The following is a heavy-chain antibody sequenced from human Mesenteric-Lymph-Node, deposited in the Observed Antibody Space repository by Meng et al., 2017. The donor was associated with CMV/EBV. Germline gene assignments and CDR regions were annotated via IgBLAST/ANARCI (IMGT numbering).Heavy chain of an antibody. D-gene: IGHD3-10*01. Sequence: GESLKISCAASGFTFTTYSMNWVRQAPGKGLEWVSVIYSGGSSTYYADSVKGRFTISRDNSKNTLYLQMNSLRDEDSAVYYCARAGGGLAENNWFDPWGQGTLVTVSS. J-gene: IGHJ5*02. V-gene: IGHV3-23*03. CDR3: ARAGGGLAENNWFDP. CDR1: GFTFTTYS. CDR2: IYSGGSST.